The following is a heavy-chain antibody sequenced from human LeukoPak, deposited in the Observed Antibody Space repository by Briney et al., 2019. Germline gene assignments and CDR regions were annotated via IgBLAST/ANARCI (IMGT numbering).Heavy chain of an antibody. CDR1: GGSISSGSYY. J-gene: IGHJ3*02. CDR2: IYTSGST. Sequence: SQTLSLTCTVSGGSISSGSYYWSWIRQPAGKGLEWIGRIYTSGSTNYNPSLKRRVTISVDTSKNQFSLKLSSVTAADTAVYYCARHILQMPTIGGFDGFNIWGQGTMVTVSS. V-gene: IGHV4-61*02. D-gene: IGHD5-24*01. CDR3: ARHILQMPTIGGFDGFNI.